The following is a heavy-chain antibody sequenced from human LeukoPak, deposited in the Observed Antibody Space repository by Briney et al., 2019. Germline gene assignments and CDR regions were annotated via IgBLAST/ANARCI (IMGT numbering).Heavy chain of an antibody. CDR1: GYTFNRYG. CDR3: AIFPPTVTSYYYYYGMDV. J-gene: IGHJ6*02. Sequence: ASVKVSCKASGYTFNRYGISWVRQTPGQGLEWMGWINTNTGNPTYAQGFTGRFVFSLDTSVSTAYLQISSLKAEDTAVYYCAIFPPTVTSYYYYYGMDVWGQGTTVTVSS. CDR2: INTNTGNP. V-gene: IGHV7-4-1*02. D-gene: IGHD4-17*01.